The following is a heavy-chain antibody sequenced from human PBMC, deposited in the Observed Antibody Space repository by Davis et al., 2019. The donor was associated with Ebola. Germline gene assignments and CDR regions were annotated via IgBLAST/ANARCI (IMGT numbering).Heavy chain of an antibody. D-gene: IGHD2-15*01. CDR3: ARGASVLVVVAARRWWFDP. Sequence: SETLSLTCAVYGGSFSGYYWSWIRQPPGKGLEWIGEINHSGSTNYNPSLKSRVTISVDTSKNQFSLKLSSVTAADTAAYYCARGASVLVVVAARRWWFDPWGQGTLVTVSS. V-gene: IGHV4-34*01. CDR2: INHSGST. J-gene: IGHJ5*02. CDR1: GGSFSGYY.